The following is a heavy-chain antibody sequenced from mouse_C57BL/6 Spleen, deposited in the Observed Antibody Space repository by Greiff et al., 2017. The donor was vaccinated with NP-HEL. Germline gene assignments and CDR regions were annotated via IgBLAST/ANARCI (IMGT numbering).Heavy chain of an antibody. D-gene: IGHD1-1*01. J-gene: IGHJ1*03. CDR3: ARRDYGSREYFDV. CDR2: IRNKANGYTT. Sequence: EVMLVESGGGLVQPGGSLSLSCAASGFTFTDYYMSWVRQPPGKALEWLGFIRNKANGYTTEYSASVKGRFTISRDNSQSILYLQMHALRAEDSATYYCARRDYGSREYFDVWGTGTTVTVSS. CDR1: GFTFTDYY. V-gene: IGHV7-3*01.